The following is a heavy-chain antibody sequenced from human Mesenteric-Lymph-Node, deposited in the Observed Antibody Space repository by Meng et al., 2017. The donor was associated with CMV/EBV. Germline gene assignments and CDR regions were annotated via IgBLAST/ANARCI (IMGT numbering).Heavy chain of an antibody. CDR1: GFSLSTSGVG. CDR2: IYWDDDK. V-gene: IGHV2-5*02. J-gene: IGHJ5*02. CDR3: AHTLTGPNWFDP. Sequence: CTFSGFSLSTSGVGVGWLRQPPGKALEWLALIYWDDDKRYSPSLKSRLTITKDTSKNQVVLTMTNMDPVDTATYYCAHTLTGPNWFDPWGQGTLVTVSS. D-gene: IGHD3-9*01.